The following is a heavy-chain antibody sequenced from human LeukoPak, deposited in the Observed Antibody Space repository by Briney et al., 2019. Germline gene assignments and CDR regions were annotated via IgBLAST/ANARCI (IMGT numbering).Heavy chain of an antibody. J-gene: IGHJ6*03. D-gene: IGHD3-22*01. V-gene: IGHV1-69*05. Sequence: SVTVSCKASGGTLNNYAFSWVRQAPGQGLEWMGGIIPLFGITNYAQKFQGRVTITTDESTTTAYMELSSLRSEDTAVYYCARDMGGGYAYFYYMDVWGKGTTVTVSS. CDR2: IIPLFGIT. CDR1: GGTLNNYA. CDR3: ARDMGGGYAYFYYMDV.